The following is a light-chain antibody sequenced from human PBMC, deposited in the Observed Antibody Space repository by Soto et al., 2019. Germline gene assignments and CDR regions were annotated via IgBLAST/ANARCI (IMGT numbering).Light chain of an antibody. CDR1: QGIYKW. Sequence: DIQMTQSPSSVSASVGDRVTITCRASQGIYKWLAWYQQKPGNAPKLLISAASSLQSGVPSRFSGSRSGTDFTLTISSLQPEDFATYYCQQANSFPLTFGGGTKVDIK. V-gene: IGKV1-12*01. CDR3: QQANSFPLT. J-gene: IGKJ4*01. CDR2: AAS.